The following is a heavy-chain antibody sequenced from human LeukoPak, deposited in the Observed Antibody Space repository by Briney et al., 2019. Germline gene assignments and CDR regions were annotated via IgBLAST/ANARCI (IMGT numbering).Heavy chain of an antibody. D-gene: IGHD3-10*01. CDR1: GFTFGSYG. J-gene: IGHJ4*02. CDR2: ISYGGTNK. CDR3: AKVGVWFGESGGYFDY. Sequence: SGGSLRLSCAASGFTFGSYGMHWVRQAPGKGLEWVAVISYGGTNKYYADSVKGRFTISRDNPKNTLYLQMNSLRAEDTAVYYCAKVGVWFGESGGYFDYWGQGTLVTVSS. V-gene: IGHV3-30*18.